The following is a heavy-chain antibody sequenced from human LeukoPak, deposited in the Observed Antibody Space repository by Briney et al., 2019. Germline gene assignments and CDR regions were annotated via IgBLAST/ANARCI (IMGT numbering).Heavy chain of an antibody. V-gene: IGHV1-69*13. CDR1: GGTFSSYA. J-gene: IGHJ3*02. Sequence: GASVKVSCKASGGTFSSYAISWVRQAPGQGHEWMGGIIPIFGTANYAQKFQGRVTITADESTSTAYMELSSLRSEDTAVYYCARVKLIYDYIWGSYARGTDAFDIWGQGTMVTVSS. CDR2: IIPIFGTA. D-gene: IGHD3-16*01. CDR3: ARVKLIYDYIWGSYARGTDAFDI.